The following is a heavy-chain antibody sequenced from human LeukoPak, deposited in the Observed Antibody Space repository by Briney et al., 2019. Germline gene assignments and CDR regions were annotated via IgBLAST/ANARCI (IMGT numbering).Heavy chain of an antibody. V-gene: IGHV4-59*04. J-gene: IGHJ4*02. CDR2: IYHSGST. CDR3: ARDGPAAGHAFDY. CDR1: GGSISSYY. D-gene: IGHD5-24*01. Sequence: SETLSLTCTVSGGSISSYYWSWIRQPPGKGLEWIGSIYHSGSTYYNPSLKSRVTISVDTSKNQFSLKLSSVTAEDTAVYYCARDGPAAGHAFDYWGQETLVTVSS.